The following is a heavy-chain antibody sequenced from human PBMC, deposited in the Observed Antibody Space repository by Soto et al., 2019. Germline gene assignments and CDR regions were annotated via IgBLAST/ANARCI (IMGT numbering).Heavy chain of an antibody. CDR3: ARESITGTLWFDP. D-gene: IGHD1-20*01. CDR2: INPSGGST. V-gene: IGHV1-46*01. CDR1: GYTFTSCY. Sequence: GASVKVSCKASGYTFTSCYMHWVRQAPGQGLEWMGIINPSGGSTSYAQKFQGRVTMTRDTSTSTVYMELSSLRSEDTAVYYCARESITGTLWFDPWGQGTLVTVSS. J-gene: IGHJ5*02.